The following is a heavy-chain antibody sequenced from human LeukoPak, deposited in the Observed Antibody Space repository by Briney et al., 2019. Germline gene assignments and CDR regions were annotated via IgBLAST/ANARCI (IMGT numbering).Heavy chain of an antibody. V-gene: IGHV3-23*01. D-gene: IGHD4-23*01. CDR2: IRGSGDNT. CDR1: GFTFSSYA. CDR3: ARGIGGPDY. Sequence: PGGSLRLSCAVSGFTFSSYAMSWVRQAPGKGLEWLSVIRGSGDNTYYADSVKGRFTISRDNSKSTLYLQMNSLRAEDMAVYYCARGIGGPDYWGRGILVTVSS. J-gene: IGHJ4*02.